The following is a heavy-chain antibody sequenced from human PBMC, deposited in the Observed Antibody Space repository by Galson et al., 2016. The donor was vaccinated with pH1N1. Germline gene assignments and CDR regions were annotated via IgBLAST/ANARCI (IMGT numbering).Heavy chain of an antibody. CDR1: GGSISSSIYY. Sequence: LSLTCTVSGGSISSSIYYWNWIRQPAGKGLEWIGRMYTSGTTTYNQSLESRVSISVDTSKNQFSLRLSSVTAADTAVYYCARWQQGSATFYPWGQGTLVSVSS. J-gene: IGHJ5*02. D-gene: IGHD6-13*01. V-gene: IGHV4-61*02. CDR2: MYTSGTT. CDR3: ARWQQGSATFYP.